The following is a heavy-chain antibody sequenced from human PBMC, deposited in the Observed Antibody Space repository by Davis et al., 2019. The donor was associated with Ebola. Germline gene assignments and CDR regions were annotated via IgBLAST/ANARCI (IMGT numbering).Heavy chain of an antibody. J-gene: IGHJ6*02. D-gene: IGHD5-12*01. V-gene: IGHV1-69*13. CDR3: ARVSGLRFGYDHYGMDV. CDR2: IIPIFGTA. Sequence: SVHVSCQASVGTFSSYAISWVRQAPGQGLEWMGGIIPIFGTANYAQNFQGRVTITAEESTSTAYMELSSLRSEDTAVYYCARVSGLRFGYDHYGMDVWGQGTTVTVSS. CDR1: VGTFSSYA.